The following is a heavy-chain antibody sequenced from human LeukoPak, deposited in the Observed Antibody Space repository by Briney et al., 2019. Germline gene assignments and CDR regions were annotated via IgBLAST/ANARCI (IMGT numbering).Heavy chain of an antibody. CDR3: ARRVTYYYDSSGLPNAFDI. D-gene: IGHD3-22*01. Sequence: SETLSLTCAVYGGSFSGYYWSWIRQPPGKGLEWIGEINHSGSTNYNPSLKSRVTISVDTSKNQFSLKLSSVTAADTAVYYCARRVTYYYDSSGLPNAFDIWGQGTMVTVSS. CDR2: INHSGST. V-gene: IGHV4-34*01. CDR1: GGSFSGYY. J-gene: IGHJ3*02.